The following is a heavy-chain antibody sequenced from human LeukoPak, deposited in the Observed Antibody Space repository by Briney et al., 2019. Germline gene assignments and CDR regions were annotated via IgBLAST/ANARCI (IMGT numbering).Heavy chain of an antibody. D-gene: IGHD2-2*01. V-gene: IGHV3-30*04. CDR1: GFTFSSYA. Sequence: GGSLRLSCAASGFTFSSYAMHWVRQAPGKGLEWVAVISYDGSNKYYADSVKGRFTISRDNSKNTLYLQMNSLRAEDTAVYYCARGSPAAGTYYYGMDVWGKGTTVTVSS. CDR3: ARGSPAAGTYYYGMDV. CDR2: ISYDGSNK. J-gene: IGHJ6*04.